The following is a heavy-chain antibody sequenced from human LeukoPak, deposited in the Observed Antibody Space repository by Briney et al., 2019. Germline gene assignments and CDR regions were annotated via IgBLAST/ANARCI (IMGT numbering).Heavy chain of an antibody. J-gene: IGHJ4*02. CDR3: ARYYDSSGYPDY. CDR2: IIPILGIA. Sequence: GSSVKVSCKASGGTFSSYAISWVRQAPGQGLEWMGRIIPILGIANYAQKFQGRVTITADKSTSTAYMELSSLRSEDTAVYYCARYYDSSGYPDYWGQGTLVTVSS. D-gene: IGHD3-22*01. CDR1: GGTFSSYA. V-gene: IGHV1-69*04.